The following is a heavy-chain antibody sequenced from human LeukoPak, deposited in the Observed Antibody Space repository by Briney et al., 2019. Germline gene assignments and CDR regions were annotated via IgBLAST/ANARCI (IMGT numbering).Heavy chain of an antibody. CDR2: IIPIFGTA. CDR1: GGTFSSYA. V-gene: IGHV1-69*13. CDR3: ARDRRNYYYMDV. Sequence: ASVKVSCKAFGGTFSSYAISWVRQAPGQGLEWMGGIIPIFGTANYAQKFQGRVTITADESTSTAYMELSSLRSEDTAVYYCARDRRNYYYMDVWGKGTTVTVSS. J-gene: IGHJ6*03.